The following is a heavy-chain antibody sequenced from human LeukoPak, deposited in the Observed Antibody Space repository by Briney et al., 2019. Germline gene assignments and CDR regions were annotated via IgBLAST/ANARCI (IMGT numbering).Heavy chain of an antibody. V-gene: IGHV3-21*06. Sequence: NPGGSLSLSCAASGFTFSAYSMSWVRQAPGKGLEWVSSINRGSNHIYYADAVKGRFIISRDNAKNSLYLQMNSLRAEDTAIYYCARDSSGWSRDYWGQGTLVTVSS. D-gene: IGHD6-19*01. CDR1: GFTFSAYS. CDR2: INRGSNHI. CDR3: ARDSSGWSRDY. J-gene: IGHJ4*02.